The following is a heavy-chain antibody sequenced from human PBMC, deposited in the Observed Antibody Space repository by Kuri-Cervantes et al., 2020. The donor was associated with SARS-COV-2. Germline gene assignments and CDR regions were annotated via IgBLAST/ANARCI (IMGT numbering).Heavy chain of an antibody. D-gene: IGHD3-16*01. CDR1: GFTFSSYS. CDR2: ISSSSSYI. J-gene: IGHJ6*03. CDR3: ARRKYGGLPGYYYYYYMDV. Sequence: GGSLRLSCAASGFTFSSYSMNWVRQAPGKGLEWVSSISSSSSYIYYADSVKGRFTISRDNAKNSLYLQMNSLRAEDTAVYYCARRKYGGLPGYYYYYYMDVWGKGTTVT. V-gene: IGHV3-21*01.